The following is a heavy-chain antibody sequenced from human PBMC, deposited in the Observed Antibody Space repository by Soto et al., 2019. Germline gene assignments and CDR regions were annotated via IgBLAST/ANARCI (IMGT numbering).Heavy chain of an antibody. CDR2: INAGNGNT. CDR1: GYTFTSYA. CDR3: ARSIVVVTAHFDP. Sequence: QVQLVQSGAEVKKPGASVKVSCKASGYTFTSYAMHWVRQAPGQRPEWMGWINAGNGNTKYSQKFQGRVTITRDTSASTAYMELSSLRSEDTAVYYCARSIVVVTAHFDPWGQGTLVTVSS. J-gene: IGHJ5*02. V-gene: IGHV1-3*01. D-gene: IGHD2-21*02.